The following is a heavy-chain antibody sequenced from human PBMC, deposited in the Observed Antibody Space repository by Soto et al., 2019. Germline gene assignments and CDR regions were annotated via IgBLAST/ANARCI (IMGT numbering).Heavy chain of an antibody. J-gene: IGHJ3*01. CDR2: ISSRSSYT. D-gene: IGHD3-22*01. CDR1: GFAFSDCY. Sequence: QVQLVESGGGLVKPGGSLRLSCVASGFAFSDCYMSWIRQAPGKGLEWVSYISSRSSYTNYADSVKGRFTISRDNAKNSPYLQINSLRAEDTAVYYCASVVIRAGYAFDVWGQGTMVTVSS. CDR3: ASVVIRAGYAFDV. V-gene: IGHV3-11*05.